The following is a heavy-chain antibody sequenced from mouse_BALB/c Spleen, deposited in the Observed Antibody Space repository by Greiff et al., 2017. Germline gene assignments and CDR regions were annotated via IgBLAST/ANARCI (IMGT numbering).Heavy chain of an antibody. D-gene: IGHD2-4*01. CDR3: ARCNDYDVWFAY. V-gene: IGHV3-8*02. CDR1: GDSITSGY. CDR2: ISYSGST. Sequence: EVQLVESGPSLVKPSQTLSLTCSVTGDSITSGYWNWIRKFPGNKLEYMGYISYSGSTYYNPSLKSRISITRDTSKNQYYLQLNSVTTEDTATYYCARCNDYDVWFAYWGQGTLVTVSA. J-gene: IGHJ3*01.